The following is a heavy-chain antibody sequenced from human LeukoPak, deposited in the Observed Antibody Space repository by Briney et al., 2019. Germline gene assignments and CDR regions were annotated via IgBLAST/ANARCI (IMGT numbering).Heavy chain of an antibody. J-gene: IGHJ4*02. CDR1: GYSISSGYW. CDR3: ARLRNGVIVLKPSVIVDF. D-gene: IGHD2-8*01. CDR2: LFSGGNT. Sequence: PAETLSLTCSVSGYSISSGYWWGWIRQPPGKALEWIGSLFSGGNTHYNPSLKRRLTISVDTSKNQFSPGLNSVTAADTAIYYCARLRNGVIVLKPSVIVDFWGQGALVTVSS. V-gene: IGHV4-38-2*02.